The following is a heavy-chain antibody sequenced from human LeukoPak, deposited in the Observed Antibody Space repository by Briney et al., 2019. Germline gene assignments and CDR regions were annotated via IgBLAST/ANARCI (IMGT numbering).Heavy chain of an antibody. Sequence: SETLSLTCTVSGGSISSYYWSWIRQPPGKGLEWIGYIYYSGSTNYNPSLKSRVTISVDTSKNQFSLKLSSVTAADTAVCYCARGSVVATIAAYYYYMDVWGKGTTVTVSS. CDR3: ARGSVVATIAAYYYYMDV. V-gene: IGHV4-59*01. CDR1: GGSISSYY. CDR2: IYYSGST. J-gene: IGHJ6*03. D-gene: IGHD5-12*01.